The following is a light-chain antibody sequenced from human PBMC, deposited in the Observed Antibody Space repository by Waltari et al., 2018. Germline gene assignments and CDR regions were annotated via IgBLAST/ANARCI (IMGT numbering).Light chain of an antibody. J-gene: IGKJ4*01. CDR1: QGISSY. CDR3: QQYYSYPLT. V-gene: IGKV1-8*01. Sequence: AIRITKSQSSLSASTGDRVTITSRASQGISSYLAWYQQKPGKAPKLLIYAASTLQSGVPSRFSGSGSGTDFTLTISCLQSEDFATYYCQQYYSYPLTFGGGTKVEIK. CDR2: AAS.